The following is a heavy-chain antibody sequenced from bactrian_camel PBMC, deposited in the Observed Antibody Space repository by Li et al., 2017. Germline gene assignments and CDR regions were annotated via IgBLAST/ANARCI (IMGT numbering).Heavy chain of an antibody. D-gene: IGHD3*01. Sequence: HVQLVESGGGSVQAGGSLRLSCAASGYTFSGYCMIWVRQAPGKGLEWVSNIRSDGSNTYYADSVKGRFTISRDNAKNTVYLQLNSLKSEDTALYYCAGAPPNGLIYQWAYEYHYWGQGTQVTVS. CDR3: AGAPPNGLIYQWAYEYHY. CDR1: GYTFSGYC. V-gene: IGHV3S6*01. CDR2: IRSDGSNT. J-gene: IGHJ4*01.